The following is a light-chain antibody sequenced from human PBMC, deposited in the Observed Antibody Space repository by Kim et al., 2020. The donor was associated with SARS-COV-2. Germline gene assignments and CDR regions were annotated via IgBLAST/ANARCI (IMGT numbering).Light chain of an antibody. CDR1: YSNIGTHT. J-gene: IGLJ3*02. Sequence: GQRVTTSCSGTYSNIGTHTVNWYQQSPGTAPKLLIHTNNERPSGVPDRFSGSKSGTSASLASSGLQPEDEADYYCAAGDDILNGWVFGGGTKLTVL. CDR3: AAGDDILNGWV. CDR2: TNN. V-gene: IGLV1-44*01.